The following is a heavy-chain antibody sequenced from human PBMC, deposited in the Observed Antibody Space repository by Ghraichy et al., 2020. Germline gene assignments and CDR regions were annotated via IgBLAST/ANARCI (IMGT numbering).Heavy chain of an antibody. CDR1: GGSFSGYY. D-gene: IGHD2-15*01. CDR3: ARILRPPYCSGGSCYSSPYYYYGMDV. V-gene: IGHV4-34*01. J-gene: IGHJ6*02. CDR2: INHSGST. Sequence: SETLSLTCAVYGGSFSGYYWSWIRQPPGKGLEWIGEINHSGSTNYNPSLKSRVTISVDTSKNQFSLKLSSVTAADTAVYYCARILRPPYCSGGSCYSSPYYYYGMDVWGQGTTVTVSS.